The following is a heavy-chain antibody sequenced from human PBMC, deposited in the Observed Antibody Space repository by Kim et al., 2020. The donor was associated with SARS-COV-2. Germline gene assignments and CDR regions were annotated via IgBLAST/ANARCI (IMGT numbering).Heavy chain of an antibody. Sequence: GGSLRLSCAASGFTFSTYAMNWVRQAPGKGLEWVSLITDGGGNTYYADSVKGRFTISRDNSKNTLFLQMHSLRADDTAIYYCAKGYRENSPPFNYWGQGTLVTVSP. CDR3: AKGYRENSPPFNY. D-gene: IGHD3-16*02. CDR1: GFTFSTYA. V-gene: IGHV3-23*01. J-gene: IGHJ4*02. CDR2: ITDGGGNT.